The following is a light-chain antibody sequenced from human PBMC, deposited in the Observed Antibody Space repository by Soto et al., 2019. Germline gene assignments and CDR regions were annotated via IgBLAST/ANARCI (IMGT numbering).Light chain of an antibody. V-gene: IGLV2-14*03. CDR2: HLS. Sequence: QSALTQPASVSGSPGQSITISCTGTSSDVGGYDFVSWYQQHPGKAPKLMIYHLSNRPSGVSNRVSGSKSGNRAALTISGLQAEDEADYYCSSYTSSSTLVFGGGTKLTVL. CDR3: SSYTSSSTLV. J-gene: IGLJ2*01. CDR1: SSDVGGYDF.